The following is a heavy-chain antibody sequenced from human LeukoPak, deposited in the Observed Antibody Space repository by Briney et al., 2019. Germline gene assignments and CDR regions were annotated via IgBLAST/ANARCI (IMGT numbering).Heavy chain of an antibody. Sequence: SETLSLTCAVYGGSFSGYYWSWIRQPPGKGLEWIGEINHSGSTNYNPSLESRVTISVDTSKNQFSLKLSSVTAADTAVYYCARGNVGGSGSYYNSWGQGTLVTVSS. J-gene: IGHJ4*02. V-gene: IGHV4-34*01. CDR3: ARGNVGGSGSYYNS. CDR2: INHSGST. CDR1: GGSFSGYY. D-gene: IGHD3-10*01.